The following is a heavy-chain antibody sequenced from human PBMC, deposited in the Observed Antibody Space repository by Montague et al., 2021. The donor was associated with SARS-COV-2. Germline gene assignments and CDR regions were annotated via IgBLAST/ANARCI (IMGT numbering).Heavy chain of an antibody. V-gene: IGHV4-59*11. J-gene: IGHJ4*02. Sequence: SETLSLTCAVSGGSISGHYWTWIRQPPEKGLEWIGHIYSCGSAXXXPSXXXRVTLSVDPSKNQFSLKMSAVAAADTAKYYCARGGSSVEMATRYYFDSWGQGTLVTVSS. CDR2: IYSCGSA. CDR3: ARGGSSVEMATRYYFDS. D-gene: IGHD5-24*01. CDR1: GGSISGHY.